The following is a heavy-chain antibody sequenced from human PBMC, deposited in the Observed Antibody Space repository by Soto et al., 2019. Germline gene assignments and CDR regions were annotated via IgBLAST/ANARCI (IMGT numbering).Heavy chain of an antibody. Sequence: QVQLVQSGAEVKKPGSSVKVSCKASGGTFSSYTISWVRQAPGQGLEWMGRIIPILGIANYAQKFQGRVTIXVDXSXVTAYMELSSLRSEDTAVYYCARALRVGATDWYFDLWGRGTLVTVSS. CDR2: IIPILGIA. V-gene: IGHV1-69*02. D-gene: IGHD1-26*01. CDR1: GGTFSSYT. J-gene: IGHJ2*01. CDR3: ARALRVGATDWYFDL.